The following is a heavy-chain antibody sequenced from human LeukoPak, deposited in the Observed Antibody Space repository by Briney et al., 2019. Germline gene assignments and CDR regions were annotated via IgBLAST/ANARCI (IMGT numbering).Heavy chain of an antibody. CDR2: IYHSGST. V-gene: IGHV4-30-2*01. Sequence: SETLSLTCTVSGGSISSGGYYWSWIRQPPGKGLEWIGYIYHSGSTYYNPSLKSRVTISVDRSKNQFSLKLSSVTAADTAVYYCARNQPYSSGWYDYWGQGTLVTVSS. CDR3: ARNQPYSSGWYDY. CDR1: GGSISSGGYY. D-gene: IGHD6-19*01. J-gene: IGHJ4*02.